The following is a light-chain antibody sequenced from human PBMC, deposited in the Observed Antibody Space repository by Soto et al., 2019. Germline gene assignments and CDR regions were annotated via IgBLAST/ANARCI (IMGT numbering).Light chain of an antibody. J-gene: IGLJ1*01. CDR2: DVN. CDR3: SSYTTSNTPLYV. CDR1: SSDVAAYNY. Sequence: QSALTQPASVSGSPGQSITISCTGTSSDVAAYNYVSWFQHHAGKAPKLMLYDVNNRPSGVSNRFSGSKSGNTASLTISGLQVEDEDDYYCSSYTTSNTPLYVFGTGTKVTVL. V-gene: IGLV2-14*03.